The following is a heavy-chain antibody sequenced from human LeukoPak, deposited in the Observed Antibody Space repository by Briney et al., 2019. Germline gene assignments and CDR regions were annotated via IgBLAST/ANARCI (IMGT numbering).Heavy chain of an antibody. V-gene: IGHV3-7*01. J-gene: IGHJ4*02. CDR2: IKADGSDT. CDR1: GFTFSDYY. CDR3: ARDHLYYDISGPRFDY. Sequence: PGGSLRLSCAASGFTFSDYYMTWVRQAPGKGLEWVADIKADGSDTYYVDSAKGRFTILRDNAKNSLYLQMNSLRADDAAVYYCARDHLYYDISGPRFDYWGQGTRVTVSS. D-gene: IGHD3-9*01.